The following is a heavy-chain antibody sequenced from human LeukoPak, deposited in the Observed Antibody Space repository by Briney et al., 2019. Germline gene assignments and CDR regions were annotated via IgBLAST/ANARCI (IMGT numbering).Heavy chain of an antibody. J-gene: IGHJ4*02. V-gene: IGHV2-70*04. CDR1: GFSLSTSGMR. CDR2: IDWDDDK. CDR3: ARNAAVAAFDY. D-gene: IGHD6-19*01. Sequence: SGPTLVNPTQTLTLTCTFSGFSLSTSGMRVSWIRQPPGKALEWLARIDWDDDKFYSTSLKTRLIISKDTSKNQVVLTMTNMDPVDTATYYCARNAAVAAFDYWGQGTLVTVSS.